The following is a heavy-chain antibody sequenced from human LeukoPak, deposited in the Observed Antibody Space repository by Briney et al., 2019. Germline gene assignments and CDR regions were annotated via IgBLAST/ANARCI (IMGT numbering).Heavy chain of an antibody. Sequence: SDTLSLTCTVSGGSISSYYWSWIRQPPGKGLEWIGYIYYSGSTNYNPSLKSRVTISVDTSKNQFSLKLSSVTAADTAVYYCARQAVAGTDLWGQGTLVTVSS. D-gene: IGHD6-19*01. CDR1: GGSISSYY. CDR3: ARQAVAGTDL. CDR2: IYYSGST. V-gene: IGHV4-59*07. J-gene: IGHJ5*02.